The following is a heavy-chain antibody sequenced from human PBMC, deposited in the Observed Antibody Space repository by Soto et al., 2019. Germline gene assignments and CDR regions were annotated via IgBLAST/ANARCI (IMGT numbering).Heavy chain of an antibody. CDR2: IKGDGSEK. Sequence: EVQLVESGGDLVQPGGSLRLSCAASGFTFSSHWMSWVRQAPGKGLEWVANIKGDGSEKYYVDSVKGRFTISRDNAKNLLYLQMNSLRVEDTALYYCAKDVRWGQGTLVTVSS. CDR1: GFTFSSHW. V-gene: IGHV3-7*05. J-gene: IGHJ4*02. CDR3: AKDVR.